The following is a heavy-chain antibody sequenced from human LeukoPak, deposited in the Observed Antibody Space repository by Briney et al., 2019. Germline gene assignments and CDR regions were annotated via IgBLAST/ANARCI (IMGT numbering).Heavy chain of an antibody. CDR3: ARDSAGYYDSSGYYDY. V-gene: IGHV3-21*01. Sequence: GGSLRLSCAASGFTFSSYSMNWVRQAPGKGLEWVSSISSSSSYIYYADSVKGRFTISRDNAKNSLYLQMNSLRAEDTAVYYCARDSAGYYDSSGYYDYWGQGTLVTVSS. J-gene: IGHJ4*02. CDR2: ISSSSSYI. D-gene: IGHD3-22*01. CDR1: GFTFSSYS.